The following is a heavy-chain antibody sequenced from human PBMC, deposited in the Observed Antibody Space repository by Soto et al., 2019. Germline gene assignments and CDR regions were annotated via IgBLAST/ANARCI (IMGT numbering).Heavy chain of an antibody. CDR3: ARGSTIFGVAPPYYYYMDV. V-gene: IGHV1-2*04. CDR2: INPNSGGT. Sequence: ASVKVSCKASGYTFTGYYMHWVRQAPGQGLEWMGWINPNSGGTNYAQKFQGWVTMTRDTSISTAYMELSRLRSDDTAVYYCARGSTIFGVAPPYYYYMDVWGKGTTVTVSS. J-gene: IGHJ6*03. CDR1: GYTFTGYY. D-gene: IGHD3-3*01.